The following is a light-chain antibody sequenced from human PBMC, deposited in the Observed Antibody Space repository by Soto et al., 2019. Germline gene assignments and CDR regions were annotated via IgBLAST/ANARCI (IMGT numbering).Light chain of an antibody. CDR1: ISDVGGFNY. V-gene: IGLV2-11*01. Sequence: QSVLTQPRSVCGSPGQSFTISCTGTISDVGGFNYVSWYHQHPGTAPKLMIYDVSKRPSGVPDRFSGSKSGNTASLTISGLQAEDEADYYCCSYAGSYSYVFGTGTKVTV. CDR3: CSYAGSYSYV. J-gene: IGLJ1*01. CDR2: DVS.